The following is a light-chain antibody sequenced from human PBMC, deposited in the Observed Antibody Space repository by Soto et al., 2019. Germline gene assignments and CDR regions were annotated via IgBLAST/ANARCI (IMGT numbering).Light chain of an antibody. V-gene: IGLV2-14*01. CDR2: EVN. CDR1: NSDIGARDY. CDR3: SSFTVNSARI. J-gene: IGLJ2*01. Sequence: QSALTQPASVSGSPGQSITISCTGTNSDIGARDYVSWYQQHPGKAPKLMIYEVNRRPSGVSDRFSGSKSGNTASLTISGLQPDDEAYYYCSSFTVNSARIFGGGTKVTVL.